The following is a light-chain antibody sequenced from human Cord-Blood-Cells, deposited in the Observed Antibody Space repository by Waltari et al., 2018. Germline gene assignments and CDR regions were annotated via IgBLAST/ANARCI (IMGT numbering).Light chain of an antibody. CDR1: SSEVGGYNF. Sequence: QSALTQPASVSGSPGQSITISCTGTSSEVGGYNFVSWYQQHPGKAPKLMIYDVSKRPSGVSNRFSGSKSGNTASLTISGLQAEDEADYYCSSYTSSSTWVFGGGTKLTVL. V-gene: IGLV2-14*01. CDR3: SSYTSSSTWV. CDR2: DVS. J-gene: IGLJ3*02.